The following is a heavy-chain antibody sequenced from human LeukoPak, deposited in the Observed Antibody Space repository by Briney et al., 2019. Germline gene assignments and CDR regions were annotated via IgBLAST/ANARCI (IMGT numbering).Heavy chain of an antibody. Sequence: SETLSLTCAVYGGSFSGYYWSWIRQPPGKGLEWIGEINHSGSTNYNPSLKSRVTISVDTSKNQFSLKLSSVTAADTAVYYCARGRNTAVVWGQGTLVTVSS. CDR1: GGSFSGYY. CDR2: INHSGST. V-gene: IGHV4-34*01. J-gene: IGHJ4*02. CDR3: ARGRNTAVV. D-gene: IGHD4-23*01.